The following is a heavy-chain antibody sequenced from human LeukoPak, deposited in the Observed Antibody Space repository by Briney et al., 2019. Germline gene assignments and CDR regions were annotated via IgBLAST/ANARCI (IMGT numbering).Heavy chain of an antibody. CDR2: ISGSGGST. CDR3: ARGYDFWSGYYMDV. Sequence: GGSLRLSCAASGFTFSSYAMSWVRQAPGKGLEWVSAISGSGGSTYYADSVKGRFTISRDNSKNTLYLQMNSLRAEDTAVYYCARGYDFWSGYYMDVWGKGTTVTVSS. CDR1: GFTFSSYA. J-gene: IGHJ6*03. V-gene: IGHV3-23*01. D-gene: IGHD3-3*01.